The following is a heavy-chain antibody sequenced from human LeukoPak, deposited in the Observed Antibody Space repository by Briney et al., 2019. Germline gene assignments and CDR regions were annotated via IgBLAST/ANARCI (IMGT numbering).Heavy chain of an antibody. V-gene: IGHV3-30-3*01. CDR2: ISYDGSNK. J-gene: IGHJ4*02. D-gene: IGHD3-22*01. CDR1: GFTFSSYA. Sequence: GRSLRLSCAASGFTFSSYAMHWVGQAPGKGLEWVAGISYDGSNKYYADSVKGRFTISRDNSKNTLYLQMNSLRAEDTAVYYCARGDYYDSSGLWSDWGQGTLVTVSS. CDR3: ARGDYYDSSGLWSD.